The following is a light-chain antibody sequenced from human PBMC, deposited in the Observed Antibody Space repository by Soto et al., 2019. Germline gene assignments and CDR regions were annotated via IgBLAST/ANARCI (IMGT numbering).Light chain of an antibody. CDR1: QDISNY. Sequence: VDMTRSPSSRSASVGDRVTVTCQASQDISNYLNWYQQKPGTAPKLLIYDASNLETGVPSRFSGIGSGIEFSLTISSLQPDDFATYYCQKYNSYSGTVGQGTKVDIK. CDR2: DAS. V-gene: IGKV1-33*01. J-gene: IGKJ1*01. CDR3: QKYNSYSGT.